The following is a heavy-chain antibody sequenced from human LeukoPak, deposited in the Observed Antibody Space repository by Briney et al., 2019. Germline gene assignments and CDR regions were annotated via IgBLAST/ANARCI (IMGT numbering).Heavy chain of an antibody. CDR2: MNPNSGNT. CDR3: ARLTVGYYYYYYMDV. CDR1: GYTFTSYD. Sequence: ASVKVSCKASGYTFTSYDINWVRQATGQGLEWMGWMNPNSGNTGYAQKFQGRVTMTTDTSTSTAYMELRSLRSDDTAVYYCARLTVGYYYYYYMDVWGKGTTVTVSS. D-gene: IGHD4-23*01. J-gene: IGHJ6*03. V-gene: IGHV1-8*01.